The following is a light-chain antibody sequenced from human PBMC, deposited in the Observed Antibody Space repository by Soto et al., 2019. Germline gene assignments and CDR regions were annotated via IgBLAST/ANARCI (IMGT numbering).Light chain of an antibody. V-gene: IGKV1-5*01. CDR1: QSIDNW. Sequence: DIQMTQSPSTLSASVGDRVTITCRASQSIDNWLAWYQQKPGKAPKVLIYDASSLESGVPSRFSGSGSGTEFTLTISSLQPDDFATYYCQQYYTYSFSFGGGTKVDIK. CDR2: DAS. J-gene: IGKJ4*01. CDR3: QQYYTYSFS.